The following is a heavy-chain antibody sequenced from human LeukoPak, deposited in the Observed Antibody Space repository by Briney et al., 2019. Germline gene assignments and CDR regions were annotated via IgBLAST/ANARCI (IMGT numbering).Heavy chain of an antibody. CDR1: GGSINNGDYY. CDR3: ASQLRRAFDY. D-gene: IGHD4-17*01. V-gene: IGHV4-31*03. CDR2: IYYSGST. J-gene: IGHJ4*02. Sequence: SQALSLTCTVSGGSINNGDYYWSWIRQHPGKGLEWIGYIYYSGSTYYNPPLKSRVTISVDTSNNQFSLKLSSVTAADTAVYYCASQLRRAFDYWGQGTLVTVSS.